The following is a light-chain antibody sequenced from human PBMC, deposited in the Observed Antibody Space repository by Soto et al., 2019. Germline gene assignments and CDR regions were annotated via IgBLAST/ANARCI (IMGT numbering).Light chain of an antibody. CDR2: GVS. V-gene: IGKV3-20*01. J-gene: IGKJ5*01. Sequence: EIVLTQSPGTLSLSPGERATLSCRASQSVSSNYFAWYQQKPGQAPRLLIYGVSSRATGIPDRFSGSGSGTDFTLTISRLEPEDFAVYYCQQYNNWPPTFGQGTRLEIK. CDR3: QQYNNWPPT. CDR1: QSVSSNY.